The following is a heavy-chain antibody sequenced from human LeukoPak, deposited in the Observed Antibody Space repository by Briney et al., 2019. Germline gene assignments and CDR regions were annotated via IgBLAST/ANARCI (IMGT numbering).Heavy chain of an antibody. CDR1: GGSISSSSYY. Sequence: SETLSLTCTVSGGSISSSSYYWGWIRQPPGKGLEWIGSIYYSGSTYYNPSLKSRVTISVDTSKNQFSLKLSSVTAADTAVYYCATTGYGGMAAASWGQGTLVTVSS. V-gene: IGHV4-39*01. CDR3: ATTGYGGMAAAS. CDR2: IYYSGST. J-gene: IGHJ4*02. D-gene: IGHD6-13*01.